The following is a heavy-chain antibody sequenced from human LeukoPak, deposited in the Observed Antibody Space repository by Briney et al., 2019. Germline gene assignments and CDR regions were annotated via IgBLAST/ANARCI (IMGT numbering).Heavy chain of an antibody. CDR3: ARAGANGIEAAGSLRY. V-gene: IGHV6-1*01. Sequence: SQTLSLTCAISGDSVSRNSAAWNWIRQSPSRGLEWLGRTYYKSKWYNNFAVSVKSRITINPDTSKNQFPLNLSSVTAADTAVYYCARAGANGIEAAGSLRYWGQGTLVTVSS. CDR2: TYYKSKWYN. CDR1: GDSVSRNSAA. J-gene: IGHJ4*02. D-gene: IGHD6-13*01.